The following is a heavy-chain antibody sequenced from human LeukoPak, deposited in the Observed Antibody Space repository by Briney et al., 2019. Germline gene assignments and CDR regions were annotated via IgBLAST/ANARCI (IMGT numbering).Heavy chain of an antibody. D-gene: IGHD5-12*01. V-gene: IGHV3-9*01. CDR3: AKDRTYSAYAALDY. CDR1: GFTFVDYS. Sequence: GGSLRLSCAASGFTFVDYSMHWVRQAPGKGLEWVSGISWNSGSAGYADSVKGRFTISRDSAKNSLYLQMNSLRTEDTALYYCAKDRTYSAYAALDYWGQGTLVTVSS. CDR2: ISWNSGSA. J-gene: IGHJ4*02.